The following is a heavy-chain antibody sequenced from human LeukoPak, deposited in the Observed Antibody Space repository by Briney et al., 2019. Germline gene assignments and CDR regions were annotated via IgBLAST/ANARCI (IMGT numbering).Heavy chain of an antibody. CDR1: GFTFSIYS. J-gene: IGHJ4*02. CDR3: ARVDDSSGYYYVVFDY. V-gene: IGHV3-48*01. D-gene: IGHD3-22*01. Sequence: GGSLRLSCAASGFTFSIYSMNWVRQAPGKGLEWVSYISSSSSTIYYADSVKGRFTISRDNAKNSLYLQMNSLRAEDTAVYYCARVDDSSGYYYVVFDYWGQGTLVTVSS. CDR2: ISSSSSTI.